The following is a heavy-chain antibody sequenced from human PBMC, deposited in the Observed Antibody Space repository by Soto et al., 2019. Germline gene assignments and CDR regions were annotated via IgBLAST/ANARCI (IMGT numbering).Heavy chain of an antibody. CDR1: GESISGTIYY. V-gene: IGHV4-39*01. D-gene: IGHD2-15*01. Sequence: PSETLSLTCIVSGESISGTIYYWGWIRQPPGKGLEWIGSIYYSGSTYYNPSLKSRVTISVDTSKNQFSLKLSSVTAADTAVYYCARHLTYCSAGSCYSDFPYYGMDVWGQGTTVT. CDR3: ARHLTYCSAGSCYSDFPYYGMDV. J-gene: IGHJ6*02. CDR2: IYYSGST.